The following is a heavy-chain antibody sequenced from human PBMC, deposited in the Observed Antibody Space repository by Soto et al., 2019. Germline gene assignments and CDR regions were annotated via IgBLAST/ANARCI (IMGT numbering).Heavy chain of an antibody. J-gene: IGHJ6*02. CDR1: GFTFSSYW. CDR2: IKQDGSEK. CDR3: ARVVRRSYDFWSGYGSQNYYGMDV. Sequence: SGGSLRLSCAASGFTFSSYWMSWVRQAPGKGLEWVANIKQDGSEKYYVDSVKGRFTISRDNAKNSLYLQMNSLRAEDTAVYYCARVVRRSYDFWSGYGSQNYYGMDVWGQGTTVTVSS. V-gene: IGHV3-7*01. D-gene: IGHD3-3*01.